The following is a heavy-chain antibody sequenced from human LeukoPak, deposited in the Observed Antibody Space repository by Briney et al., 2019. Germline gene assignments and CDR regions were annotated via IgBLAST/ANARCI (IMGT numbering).Heavy chain of an antibody. V-gene: IGHV4-59*01. CDR3: ASSSRDEIDY. CDR1: GGSIRSYY. Sequence: SETLSLTCTVSGGSIRSYYWSWIRQPPGKGLEWIGYIYYSGSTNYNPSLKSRVTISRDTSKNQISLKLSSVTAADTAVYYCASSSRDEIDYWGQGTLVTVSS. D-gene: IGHD5-24*01. CDR2: IYYSGST. J-gene: IGHJ4*02.